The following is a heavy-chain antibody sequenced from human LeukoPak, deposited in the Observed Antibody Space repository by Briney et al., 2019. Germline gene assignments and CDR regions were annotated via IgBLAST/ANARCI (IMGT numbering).Heavy chain of an antibody. CDR2: IWYDGSNK. CDR3: ARDRYYYDSSGYYYDY. V-gene: IGHV3-33*01. D-gene: IGHD3-22*01. CDR1: GFTFSIYG. J-gene: IGHJ4*02. Sequence: PGGSLRLSCAASGFTFSIYGMHWVRQAPGKGLEWVVVIWYDGSNKYYADSVKGRFTISRDNSKNTLYLEMNSLRAEDTAVYYCARDRYYYDSSGYYYDYWGQGTLVTVSS.